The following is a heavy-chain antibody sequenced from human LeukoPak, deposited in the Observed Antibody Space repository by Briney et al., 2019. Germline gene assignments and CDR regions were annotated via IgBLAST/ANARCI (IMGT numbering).Heavy chain of an antibody. J-gene: IGHJ1*01. D-gene: IGHD2-2*02. CDR1: GGSISSSSYY. CDR2: IYYSGST. CDR3: AREGFGYCSSTSCYTSHYFQH. V-gene: IGHV4-39*07. Sequence: SETLSLTCTVSGGSISSSSYYWGWIRQPPGKGLEWIGSIYYSGSTYYNPSLKSRVTISVDTSKNQFSLKLSSVTAADTAVYYCAREGFGYCSSTSCYTSHYFQHWGQGTLVTVSS.